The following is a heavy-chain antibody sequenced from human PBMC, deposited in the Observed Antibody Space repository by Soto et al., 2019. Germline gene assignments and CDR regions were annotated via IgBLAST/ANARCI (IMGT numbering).Heavy chain of an antibody. J-gene: IGHJ6*02. Sequence: GGSLRLSCAASGFTFSSYAMSWVRQAPGKGLEWVSAISGSGGSTYYADSVKGRFTISRDNSKNTLYLQMNSLRAEDTAVYYCAKSLIVLMVYAPDYYYYGMDVRGQGTTVTVSS. CDR3: AKSLIVLMVYAPDYYYYGMDV. V-gene: IGHV3-23*01. D-gene: IGHD2-8*01. CDR2: ISGSGGST. CDR1: GFTFSSYA.